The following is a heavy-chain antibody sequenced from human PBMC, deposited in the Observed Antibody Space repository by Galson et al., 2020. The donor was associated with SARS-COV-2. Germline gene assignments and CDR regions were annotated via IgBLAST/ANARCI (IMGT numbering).Heavy chain of an antibody. Sequence: GGSLRLSCEASGFTFSNAWMSWVRQAPGKGLEWVGRIKSRADGGTTDYAAPVKGRFSISRDDSKNTLYLEMNSLKDEDTAVYYCTADIAKRGVGEFDYWGQGTLVTVSS. D-gene: IGHD3-16*01. CDR1: GFTFSNAW. CDR3: TADIAKRGVGEFDY. CDR2: IKSRADGGTT. V-gene: IGHV3-15*01. J-gene: IGHJ4*02.